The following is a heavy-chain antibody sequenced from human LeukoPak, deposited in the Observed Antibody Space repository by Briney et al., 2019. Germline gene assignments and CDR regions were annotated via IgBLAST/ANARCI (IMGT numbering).Heavy chain of an antibody. CDR2: INPNSGGT. Sequence: ASVKVSCKASGYTFTGYYMHWVRQAPGQGLEWMGWINPNSGGTNYAQKFQGRVTMTRDTSISTAYMELSRLRSDDTAEYYCTRDRRAMDPFDYWGQGTLVTVSS. CDR3: TRDRRAMDPFDY. V-gene: IGHV1-2*02. CDR1: GYTFTGYY. D-gene: IGHD5-18*01. J-gene: IGHJ4*02.